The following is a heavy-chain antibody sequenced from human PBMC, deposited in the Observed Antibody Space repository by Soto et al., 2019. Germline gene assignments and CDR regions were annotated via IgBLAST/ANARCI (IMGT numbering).Heavy chain of an antibody. D-gene: IGHD5-12*01. CDR1: GGSISGSSSY. Sequence: PSETLSLTCTVSGGSISGSSSYWGWIRQPPGRGLEWIGEINHSGSTNYDPSLKSRVTISVDTSKNQFSLKLSSVTAADTAVYYCARGRSDIVATIFHYYYYYMDVWGKGTTVTVSS. CDR3: ARGRSDIVATIFHYYYYYMDV. V-gene: IGHV4-39*07. CDR2: INHSGST. J-gene: IGHJ6*03.